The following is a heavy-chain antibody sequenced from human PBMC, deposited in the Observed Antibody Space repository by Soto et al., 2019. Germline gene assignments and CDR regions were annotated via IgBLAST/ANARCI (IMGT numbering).Heavy chain of an antibody. Sequence: QVQLVQSGAEVKKPGSSVKVSCKASGGTFSSYAISWVRQAPGQGLEWMGGIIPIFGTANYAQKFQGRVTITADESTSTAYMELSSLRSEDTAVYYCARANCISTSCYVLYYYGMDVWGQGTTVTVSS. J-gene: IGHJ6*02. CDR3: ARANCISTSCYVLYYYGMDV. CDR1: GGTFSSYA. D-gene: IGHD2-2*01. V-gene: IGHV1-69*12. CDR2: IIPIFGTA.